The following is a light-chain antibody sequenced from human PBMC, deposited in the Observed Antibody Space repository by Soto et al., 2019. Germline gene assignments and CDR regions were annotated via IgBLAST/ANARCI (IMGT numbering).Light chain of an antibody. Sequence: DIQMTQSPSSQSASVGDRVTITCRASQSINSYLNWYQQKPGKAPKLLIYAASSLQSGVPSRCSGSGSETDFTLTTTSLQPDDFATYYCQQSFSTPRTFGQGTKVDI. J-gene: IGKJ1*01. CDR1: QSINSY. CDR3: QQSFSTPRT. CDR2: AAS. V-gene: IGKV1-39*01.